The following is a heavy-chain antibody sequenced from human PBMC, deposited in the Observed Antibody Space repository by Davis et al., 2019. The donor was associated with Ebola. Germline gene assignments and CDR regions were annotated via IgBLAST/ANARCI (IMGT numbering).Heavy chain of an antibody. D-gene: IGHD1-14*01. V-gene: IGHV3-23*01. CDR2: ITSSGGTT. CDR1: EFTFSNYA. Sequence: GESLKISCAASEFTFSNYAMSWVRQSPGKGLEWVSAITSSGGTTGYADSVKGRFTISRDNSKNTLYLQINSLRAEDTAIYYCAKRTDSRSFEFWGQGTLVTVSS. CDR3: AKRTDSRSFEF. J-gene: IGHJ4*02.